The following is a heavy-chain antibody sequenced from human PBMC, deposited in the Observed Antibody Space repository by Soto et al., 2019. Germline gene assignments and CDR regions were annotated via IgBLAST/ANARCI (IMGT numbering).Heavy chain of an antibody. Sequence: QVQLQESGPGLVKPSEALSLTCTVSGGSIISYYWSWIRQPPGKGLEWIGYIYYSGSTNYNPSLKSRVTISVDTSKNQFSLKVSSVTAADTAVYYCARDLRLDYWGQGTLVTVSS. V-gene: IGHV4-59*01. CDR1: GGSIISYY. J-gene: IGHJ4*02. CDR2: IYYSGST. CDR3: ARDLRLDY. D-gene: IGHD4-17*01.